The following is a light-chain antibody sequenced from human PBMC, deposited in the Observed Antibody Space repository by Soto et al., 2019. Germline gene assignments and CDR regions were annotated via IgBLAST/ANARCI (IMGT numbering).Light chain of an antibody. Sequence: EIVLTQSPGTLSLSPGERATLSCRASQSVTSSYFTWYQQKPGQAPRLLIYGASTRATGIPDRFSGIGSGTDFTLTIIRLEPEDFAVYYCQQYGSSPLTFGGGTKVEIK. CDR3: QQYGSSPLT. CDR2: GAS. V-gene: IGKV3-20*01. J-gene: IGKJ4*01. CDR1: QSVTSSY.